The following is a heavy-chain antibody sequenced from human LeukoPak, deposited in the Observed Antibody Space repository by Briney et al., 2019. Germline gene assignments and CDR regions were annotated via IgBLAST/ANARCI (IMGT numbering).Heavy chain of an antibody. CDR1: GFTFDRHT. Sequence: GGSLRLSCAASGFTFDRHTMHWVRQAPGKGLEWVAATTYDGSSKNYAASVKGRFTISRDNSRNTLYLQINSLRVDDTAVYYCARDQVGDLGQGTLVTVSS. CDR3: ARDQVGD. CDR2: TTYDGSSK. J-gene: IGHJ4*02. V-gene: IGHV3-30*04. D-gene: IGHD3-16*01.